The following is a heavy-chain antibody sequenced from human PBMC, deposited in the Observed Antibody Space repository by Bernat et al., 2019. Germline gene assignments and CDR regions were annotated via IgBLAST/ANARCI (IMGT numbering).Heavy chain of an antibody. V-gene: IGHV3-11*06. CDR3: ASIVRPSYGMDA. CDR2: ISSTSSYT. CDR1: GFTFSDHY. Sequence: QVQLVESGGGVVKPGRSQRLSCAASGFTFSDHYMSWLRQAPGEGLEWVSYISSTSSYTYYADSVKGRFTISRDIAKNTLYLQMNSLRAEDTAVYYCASIVRPSYGMDAWGQGTTVTVSS. D-gene: IGHD2-15*01. J-gene: IGHJ6*02.